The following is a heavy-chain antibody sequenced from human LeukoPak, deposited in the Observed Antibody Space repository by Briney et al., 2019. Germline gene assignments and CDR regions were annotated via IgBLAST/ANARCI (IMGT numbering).Heavy chain of an antibody. CDR1: GGSISSYY. CDR2: IYTSGST. V-gene: IGHV4-4*07. D-gene: IGHD3-3*01. J-gene: IGHJ6*03. Sequence: SETLSLTCTVSGGSISSYYWSWIRQPAGKGLEWIGRIYTSGSTNYNPSLKSRVTMSVDTSKNQFSLKLSSVTAADTAVYYCARFLNGVGSSYYYMDVWGKGTTVTVSS. CDR3: ARFLNGVGSSYYYMDV.